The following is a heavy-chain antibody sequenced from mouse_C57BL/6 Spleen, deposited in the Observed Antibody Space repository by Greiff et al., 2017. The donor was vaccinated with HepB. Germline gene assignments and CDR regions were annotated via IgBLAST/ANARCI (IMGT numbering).Heavy chain of an antibody. CDR1: GFNIKDYY. J-gene: IGHJ1*03. CDR3: AYGSSSYWYFDV. D-gene: IGHD1-1*01. V-gene: IGHV14-2*01. CDR2: IDPEDGET. Sequence: DVKLQESGAELVKPGASVKLSCTASGFNIKDYYMHWVKQRTEQGLEWIGRIDPEDGETKYAPKFQGKATITADTSSNTAYLQLSSLTSEDTAVYYCAYGSSSYWYFDVWGTGTTVTVSS.